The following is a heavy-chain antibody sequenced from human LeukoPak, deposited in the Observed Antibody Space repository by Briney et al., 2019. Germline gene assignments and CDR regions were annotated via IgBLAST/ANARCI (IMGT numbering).Heavy chain of an antibody. V-gene: IGHV4-4*07. Sequence: SETLSLTCTVSGGSISSYYWSWIRQPAGKGLEWIGRIYTSGSTNYNPSLKSRVTMSVDTSKNQFSLKLSSVTAADTAVYYCASTPITIFGVATRAFDYWGQGTLVTVSS. CDR3: ASTPITIFGVATRAFDY. CDR2: IYTSGST. D-gene: IGHD3-3*01. CDR1: GGSISSYY. J-gene: IGHJ4*02.